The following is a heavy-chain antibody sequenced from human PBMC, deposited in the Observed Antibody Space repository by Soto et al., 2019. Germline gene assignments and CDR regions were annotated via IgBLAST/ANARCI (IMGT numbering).Heavy chain of an antibody. Sequence: EVQLVESGGGLVQPGGSLRLTCEVSGFTFRGSWMSWVRQAPGKGLEWVANVNQEGSDRYYVDSVKGRFTISRDNAKNPMYLQMKSLGAEDTAVYFWARGGGNFDQWGQGTLVTVAS. J-gene: IGHJ4*02. D-gene: IGHD3-16*01. V-gene: IGHV3-7*04. CDR2: VNQEGSDR. CDR3: ARGGGNFDQ. CDR1: GFTFRGSW.